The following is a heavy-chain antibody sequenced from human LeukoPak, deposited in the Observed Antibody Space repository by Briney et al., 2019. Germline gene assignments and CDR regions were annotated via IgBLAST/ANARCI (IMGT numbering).Heavy chain of an antibody. J-gene: IGHJ4*02. CDR3: ASGSGCYRPGLLDY. D-gene: IGHD1-26*01. V-gene: IGHV3-23*01. CDR2: ISGSGGST. CDR1: GFTFSSYA. Sequence: GGSLRLSCAASGFTFSSYAMSWVRQAPGKGLEWVSAISGSGGSTYYADSVKGRFTISRDNSKNTLYLQMNSLRAEDTAVYYCASGSGCYRPGLLDYWRQGTLVTVST.